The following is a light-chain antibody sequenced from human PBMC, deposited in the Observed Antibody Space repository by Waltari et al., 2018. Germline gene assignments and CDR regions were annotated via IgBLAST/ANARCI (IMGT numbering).Light chain of an antibody. CDR2: NND. CDR3: AAWDDSRNGPV. CDR1: SSTIGGNP. Sequence: QSVLTQPPSASGTPGQRVTISCSGSSSTIGGNPVNWYQQLPGTAPKPLIYNNDQRPSGVPDRFSGSKSGTSASLAISGLQSEDEADYYCAAWDDSRNGPVFGGGTKLPVL. V-gene: IGLV1-44*01. J-gene: IGLJ3*02.